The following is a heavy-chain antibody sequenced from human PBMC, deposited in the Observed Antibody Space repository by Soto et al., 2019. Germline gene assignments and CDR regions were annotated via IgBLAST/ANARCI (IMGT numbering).Heavy chain of an antibody. V-gene: IGHV3-74*01. CDR1: GFTFSKYR. J-gene: IGHJ3*02. D-gene: IGHD3-22*01. CDR2: INSDGSTT. Sequence: HPGGSLRLSCAASGFTFSKYRMHWVGQSPGKGLVWVSHINSDGSTTSSADSVKGRFTISRDNAKNTVYLQMNSLRAEDTAVYYCVRDIDSSFDGVDIWGQGTMVTVSS. CDR3: VRDIDSSFDGVDI.